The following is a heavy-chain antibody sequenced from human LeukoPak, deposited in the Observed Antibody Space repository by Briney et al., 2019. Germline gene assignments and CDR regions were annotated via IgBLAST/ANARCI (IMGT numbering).Heavy chain of an antibody. D-gene: IGHD3-10*01. CDR1: GASISSGAYH. CDR2: SGNT. J-gene: IGHJ4*02. Sequence: SETLSLTCTVSGASISSGAYHWSWIRQPPGKGLEWIGYSGNTNYSPSLNSRVTISVDTSKNQFSLRLSPVTAADTAVYFCATYYAGRGGSGYWGQGTLVTVSS. CDR3: ATYYAGRGGSGY. V-gene: IGHV4-30-4*01.